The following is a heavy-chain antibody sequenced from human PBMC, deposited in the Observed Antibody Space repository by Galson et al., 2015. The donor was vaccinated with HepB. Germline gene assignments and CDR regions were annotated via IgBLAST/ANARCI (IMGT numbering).Heavy chain of an antibody. J-gene: IGHJ3*02. CDR2: IYPRDSDT. CDR1: GYSFTNSW. Sequence: QSGAEVKKPGESLKISCKGSGYSFTNSWIGWVRQMPGKGLEWMGIIYPRDSDTRYSPSFQGQVTISADKSITTAYLQWSSLKASDTAMYYCARRSPYGSGIGCECCTWAFDIWGQGTMVTVSS. CDR3: ARRSPYGSGIGCECCTWAFDI. V-gene: IGHV5-51*01. D-gene: IGHD3-10*01.